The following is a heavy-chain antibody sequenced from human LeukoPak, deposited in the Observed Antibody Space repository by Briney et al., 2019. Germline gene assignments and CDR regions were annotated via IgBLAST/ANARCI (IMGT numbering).Heavy chain of an antibody. Sequence: SETLSLTCAVSGYSISSGYYWGWIRQPPGKGLEWIGTIYHSGSTYYNPSLKSRVTISVDTSKNQFSLKLTSVTAADTAVYYCARSIAVAGFDYWAREPWSPSPQ. J-gene: IGHJ4*02. V-gene: IGHV4-38-2*01. CDR2: IYHSGST. CDR1: GYSISSGYY. CDR3: ARSIAVAGFDY. D-gene: IGHD6-19*01.